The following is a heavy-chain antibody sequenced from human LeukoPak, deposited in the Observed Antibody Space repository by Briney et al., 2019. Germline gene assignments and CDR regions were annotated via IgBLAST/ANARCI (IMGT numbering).Heavy chain of an antibody. CDR1: GFTFSTYA. CDR2: ISYDGSNK. Sequence: GGSLRLSCAASGFTFSTYAIHWVRQAPGKGLEWVAVISYDGSNKYYTDSVKGRFTISRDNSKNTLYLQMSSLRAEDTAVYYCARDRGLVATTRILFYFDSWGQGTLVTVSS. CDR3: ARDRGLVATTRILFYFDS. J-gene: IGHJ4*02. V-gene: IGHV3-30-3*01. D-gene: IGHD5-12*01.